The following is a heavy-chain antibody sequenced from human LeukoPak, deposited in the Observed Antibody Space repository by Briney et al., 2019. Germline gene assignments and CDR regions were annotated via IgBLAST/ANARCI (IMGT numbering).Heavy chain of an antibody. V-gene: IGHV3-23*01. CDR1: GFTFSSYA. D-gene: IGHD3-10*01. CDR2: IRGGGGST. CDR3: AKEAVMVRGVIDYYYGMDV. J-gene: IGHJ6*02. Sequence: GGSLRLSCAASGFTFSSYAMSWVRQAPGKGLEWVPVIRGGGGSTYYADSVKGRFTISRDNSKNTLYLQMNSLRAEDTAVYYCAKEAVMVRGVIDYYYGMDVWGQGTTVTVSS.